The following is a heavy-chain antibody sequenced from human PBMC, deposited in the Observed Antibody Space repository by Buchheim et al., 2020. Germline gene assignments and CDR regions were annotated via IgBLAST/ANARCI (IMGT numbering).Heavy chain of an antibody. CDR3: ARLGGELLSHDAFDI. J-gene: IGHJ3*02. CDR2: ISSSSSYI. V-gene: IGHV3-21*01. CDR1: GFTFSSYS. Sequence: EVQLVESGGGLVKPGGSLRLSCAASGFTFSSYSMNWVRQAPGKGLEWVSSISSSSSYIYYADSVKGRFTISRDNAKNSLYLQMNSLRAEDTAVYYCARLGGELLSHDAFDIWGQGTMITVSS. D-gene: IGHD1-26*01.